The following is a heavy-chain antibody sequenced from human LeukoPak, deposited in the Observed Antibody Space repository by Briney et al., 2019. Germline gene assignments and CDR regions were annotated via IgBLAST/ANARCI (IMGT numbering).Heavy chain of an antibody. Sequence: GGSLRLSCVASGFTFTDHSMDWVRQAPGKGLEWVGRTRNKANSYTTLYAASVKGRFTISRDESKNSLYLQVNSLKTEDTAVYYCTRSWELRGQGTLVTVSS. V-gene: IGHV3-72*01. CDR3: TRSWEL. CDR2: TRNKANSYTT. D-gene: IGHD1-26*01. CDR1: GFTFTDHS. J-gene: IGHJ4*02.